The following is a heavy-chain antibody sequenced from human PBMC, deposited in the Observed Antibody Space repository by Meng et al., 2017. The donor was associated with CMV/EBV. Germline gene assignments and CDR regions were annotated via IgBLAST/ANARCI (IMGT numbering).Heavy chain of an antibody. D-gene: IGHD4-17*01. CDR2: IYSGGST. CDR3: ARDGNYGDYGDGY. J-gene: IGHJ4*02. V-gene: IGHV3-66*02. CDR1: GFTVSSNY. Sequence: GESLKISCAASGFTVSSNYMSWVRQAPGKGLEWVSVIYSGGSTYYAASVKGRFTISRDNSKNTLYLQMNSLRAEDTAVYYCARDGNYGDYGDGYWGQGTLVTVSS.